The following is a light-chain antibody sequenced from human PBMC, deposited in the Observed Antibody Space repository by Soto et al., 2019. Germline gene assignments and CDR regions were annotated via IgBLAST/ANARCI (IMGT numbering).Light chain of an antibody. CDR2: GVS. J-gene: IGLJ1*01. V-gene: IGLV2-14*01. CDR1: GRDVGGYNY. Sequence: QPAPTQPAPVSRSPGQPIAISCTGSGRDVGGYNYVSWYQQHPGKAPKRIIYGVSHRPSGVSPRFSASRSADTASLTISGLQHEDEADYYSSSFTSSYFYVFGPGTKVTVL. CDR3: SSFTSSYFYV.